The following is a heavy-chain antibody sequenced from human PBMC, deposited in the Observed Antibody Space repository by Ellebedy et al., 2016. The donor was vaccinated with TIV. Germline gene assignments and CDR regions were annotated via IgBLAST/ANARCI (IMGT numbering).Heavy chain of an antibody. J-gene: IGHJ6*02. CDR2: INSDGSVA. Sequence: PGGSLRLSCAGYGFTLSDYWMHWVRQAPGEGLVWVSRINSDGSVASYADSVKGRFTMSRDNAKSTLVLQMNSLRVGDTAVYYCVRERDPWAETVDDHYYTMDVWGQGTTVTVSS. CDR3: VRERDPWAETVDDHYYTMDV. CDR1: GFTLSDYW. V-gene: IGHV3-74*01. D-gene: IGHD1-1*01.